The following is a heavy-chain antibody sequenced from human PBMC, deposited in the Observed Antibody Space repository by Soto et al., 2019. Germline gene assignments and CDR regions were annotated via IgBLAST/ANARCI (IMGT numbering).Heavy chain of an antibody. CDR1: GFTLSSFA. J-gene: IGHJ6*02. V-gene: IGHV3-48*03. CDR3: ARGGKVPYYYGMDV. Sequence: EVQLEESGGGLVQPGGSLRLSCAASGFTLSSFALNWVRQAPGKGLEWVSYIGATSSSGSNFYYAASVKGRFTISSDSAKNSLFLQMNSLRDEDTAIYYCARGGKVPYYYGMDVWGQGTTVTVSS. D-gene: IGHD3-16*01. CDR2: IGATSSSGSNF.